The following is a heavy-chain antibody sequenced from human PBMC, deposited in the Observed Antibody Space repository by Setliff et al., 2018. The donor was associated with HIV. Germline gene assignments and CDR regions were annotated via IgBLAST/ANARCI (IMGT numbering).Heavy chain of an antibody. J-gene: IGHJ4*02. CDR1: GGSIRGSSYY. CDR2: IYYSGST. Sequence: SETLSLTCTVSGGSIRGSSYYWGWIRQPPGKGLEWIGSIYYSGSTYYNPSLKSRVTISVDTSKNQFSLKLSSVTAADTAVYYCASPASGGSSGQYHYWGQGTLVTVSS. V-gene: IGHV4-39*01. CDR3: ASPASGGSSGQYHY. D-gene: IGHD6-19*01.